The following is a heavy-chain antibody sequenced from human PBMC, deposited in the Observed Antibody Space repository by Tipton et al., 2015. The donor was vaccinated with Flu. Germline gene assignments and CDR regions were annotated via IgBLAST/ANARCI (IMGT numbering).Heavy chain of an antibody. J-gene: IGHJ2*01. Sequence: QLVQSGAEVKKPGESLKISCKGSGYSFTSYWIGWVRQMPGKGLEWMGIIYPGDSDTRYSPSFQGQVTISADKSISTAYLQWSSQKASDPAMCYCAGLSSTVVTPYWYFDLWGRGTLVTVSS. V-gene: IGHV5-51*01. CDR1: GYSFTSYW. D-gene: IGHD4-23*01. CDR2: IYPGDSDT. CDR3: AGLSSTVVTPYWYFDL.